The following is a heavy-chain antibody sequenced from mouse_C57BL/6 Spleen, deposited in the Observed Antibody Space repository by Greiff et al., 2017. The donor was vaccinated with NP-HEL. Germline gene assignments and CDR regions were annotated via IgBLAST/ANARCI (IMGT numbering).Heavy chain of an antibody. Sequence: VQLQQSGPGLVKPSQSLSLTCSVTGYSITSGYYWNWIRQFPGNKLEWMGYISYDGSNNYNPSLKNRISITRDTSKNQFFLKLNSVTTEDTATYYCARADYGSGFDYWGQGTTLTVSS. J-gene: IGHJ2*01. CDR1: GYSITSGYY. V-gene: IGHV3-6*01. CDR2: ISYDGSN. CDR3: ARADYGSGFDY. D-gene: IGHD1-1*01.